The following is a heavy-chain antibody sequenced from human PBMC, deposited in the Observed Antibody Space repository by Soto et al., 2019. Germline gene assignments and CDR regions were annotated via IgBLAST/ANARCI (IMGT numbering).Heavy chain of an antibody. CDR2: ISSNSGGT. D-gene: IGHD6-6*01. CDR1: GYTFTGYY. J-gene: IGHJ4*02. V-gene: IGHV1-2*02. CDR3: ALEYSSSSSPDY. Sequence: ASVKVSCKASGYTFTGYYMHWVRQAPGQGLEWMGWISSNSGGTNYAQKFRGRVTMTRDTSISTAYMELRRLRSDDTAVYYCALEYSSSSSPDYWGQGTLVTVSS.